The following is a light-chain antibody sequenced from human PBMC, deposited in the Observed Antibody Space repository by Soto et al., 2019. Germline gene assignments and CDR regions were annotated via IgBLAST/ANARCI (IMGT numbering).Light chain of an antibody. CDR3: QVCHSSNDHCV. CDR1: NIGSQS. V-gene: IGLV3-21*02. J-gene: IGLJ1*01. CDR2: DDS. Sequence: SYELTQPPSVSVAPGQTARITRGGDNIGSQSVHWYQQRPNQAPVLVVYDDSDRPSGIPERFSGSNSGNTATLTISRVEAGDEADFYCQVCHSSNDHCVFGSGTKVTVL.